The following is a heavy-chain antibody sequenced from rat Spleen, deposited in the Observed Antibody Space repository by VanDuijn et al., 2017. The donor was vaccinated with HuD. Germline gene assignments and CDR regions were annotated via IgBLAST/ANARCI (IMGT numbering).Heavy chain of an antibody. Sequence: EVQLVESGGDLVQPGRSMKLSCAASGFTFSVFAMHWIRQTPTEGLEWVASISPTSDNSYYRDSVKGRFTISRDTAQNTLYLQMNSPTSEDTATYYCTRGGYFRHWGQGVMVTVSS. CDR1: GFTFSVFA. CDR2: ISPTSDNS. CDR3: TRGGYFRH. V-gene: IGHV5-19*01. D-gene: IGHD2-5*01. J-gene: IGHJ2*01.